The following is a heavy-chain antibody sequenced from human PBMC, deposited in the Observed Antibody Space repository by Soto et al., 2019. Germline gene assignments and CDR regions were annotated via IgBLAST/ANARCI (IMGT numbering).Heavy chain of an antibody. J-gene: IGHJ3*02. CDR3: AHPRGYGVFDAVDI. D-gene: IGHD4-17*01. CDR2: INEDVSEI. V-gene: IGHV3-7*03. CDR1: GFPFSNSW. Sequence: GSLRLSCAASGFPFSNSWMTWVRQAPGRGLEWGANINEDVSEIYYVDSLSGRFTISRDNSLTTLYLQMSSLRTEDTAVYYCAHPRGYGVFDAVDIWGRGTMVTVSS.